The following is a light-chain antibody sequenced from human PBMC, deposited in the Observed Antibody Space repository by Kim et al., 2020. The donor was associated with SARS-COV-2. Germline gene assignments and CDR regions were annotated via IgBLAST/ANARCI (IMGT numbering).Light chain of an antibody. CDR2: LNSDGSH. J-gene: IGLJ3*02. Sequence: SVKLTGTLSSGHSSCAIEWHQQQPEKGPRYLMKLNSDGSHSKGDGIPDRFSGSSSGAERYLTISSLQSEDEADYYCQTWGTGMGVFGGGTQLTVL. V-gene: IGLV4-69*01. CDR1: SGHSSCA. CDR3: QTWGTGMGV.